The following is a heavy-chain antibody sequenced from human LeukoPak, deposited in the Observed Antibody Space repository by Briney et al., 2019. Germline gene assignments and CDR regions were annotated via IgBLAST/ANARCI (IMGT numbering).Heavy chain of an antibody. CDR1: GFTLSRYW. V-gene: IGHV3-74*01. J-gene: IGHJ6*02. D-gene: IGHD3-22*01. CDR2: IDRDGSST. CDR3: ARTQYYDSSGYYHYYYAMDV. Sequence: PGGSLRLSCAASGFTLSRYWVHWVRQVPGKGLMWVSRIDRDGSSTSYADAVKGRFTISRDNAKNTVHLQMNSLRAEDTAVYYCARTQYYDSSGYYHYYYAMDVWGQGTTVTVSS.